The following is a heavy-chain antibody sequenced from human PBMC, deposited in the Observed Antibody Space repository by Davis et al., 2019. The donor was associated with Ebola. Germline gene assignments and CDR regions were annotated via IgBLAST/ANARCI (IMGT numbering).Heavy chain of an antibody. J-gene: IGHJ3*02. D-gene: IGHD3-3*01. V-gene: IGHV4-34*01. CDR3: ARHLRFLEWLSQDAFDI. CDR2: INHSGST. Sequence: MPSETLSLTCAVYGGSFSGYYWSWIRQPPGKGLEWIGEINHSGSTNYNPSLKSRVTISVDTSKNQFSLKLSSVTAADTAVYYCARHLRFLEWLSQDAFDIWGQGTMVTVSS. CDR1: GGSFSGYY.